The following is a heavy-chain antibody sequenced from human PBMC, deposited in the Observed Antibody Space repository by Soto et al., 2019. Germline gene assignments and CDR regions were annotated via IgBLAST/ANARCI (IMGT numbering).Heavy chain of an antibody. CDR2: TLYSGTT. CDR1: GASISSGW. V-gene: IGHV4-4*02. J-gene: IGHJ5*02. CDR3: SSRITDAPT. Sequence: PSETLSLTCAVSGASISSGWWTWVRQPPGKGLEWIGETLYSGTTNYNSSLNSRVTISIDKSKKQFSMNLSSVTAADTAVYYCSSRITDAPTWGQGTLVTVSS. D-gene: IGHD2-2*01.